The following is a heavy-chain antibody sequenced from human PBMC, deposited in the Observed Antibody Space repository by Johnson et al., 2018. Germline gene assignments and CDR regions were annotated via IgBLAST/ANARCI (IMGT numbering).Heavy chain of an antibody. Sequence: QVQLVQSGGGVVQPGRSLRLSCAASGFTFSSYGMHWVRQAPGKGLEWVAVISYDGSNKYYADSVKGRFTISRDNSKNTLYLQMNSLRGEETAVYYCGKERSSLLGGGYYYYGMDVWGQGTTVTVSS. CDR3: GKERSSLLGGGYYYYGMDV. V-gene: IGHV3-30*18. CDR1: GFTFSSYG. J-gene: IGHJ6*02. D-gene: IGHD3-16*01. CDR2: ISYDGSNK.